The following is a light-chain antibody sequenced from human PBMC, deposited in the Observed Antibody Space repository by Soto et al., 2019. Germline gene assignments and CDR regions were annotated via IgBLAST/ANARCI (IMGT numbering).Light chain of an antibody. CDR2: AAS. J-gene: IGKJ5*01. CDR1: QGISSN. Sequence: AIRMTQSPSSLSASTGDRVTITCRASQGISSNLAWYQQKPGKAPKLLIYAASTLQSGVPSRVSGSGSGTDFTLTIGCLQSEDFATYYCQQYYSYAFTFGQGTGLEIK. CDR3: QQYYSYAFT. V-gene: IGKV1-8*01.